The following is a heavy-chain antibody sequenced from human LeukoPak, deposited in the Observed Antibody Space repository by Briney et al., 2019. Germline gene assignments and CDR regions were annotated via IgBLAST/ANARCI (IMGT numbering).Heavy chain of an antibody. V-gene: IGHV3-23*01. CDR1: GFIFSNYG. CDR2: ISASGSAT. D-gene: IGHD3-22*01. Sequence: GGSLRLSCAASGFIFSNYGMNWVSQAPGKGLEWVAAISASGSATSYADSVRGRFTISRDNSKSTTYLQMNSLRAEDTATYYCALKGGHYYHFDAWGQGTLVTVSS. CDR3: ALKGGHYYHFDA. J-gene: IGHJ4*02.